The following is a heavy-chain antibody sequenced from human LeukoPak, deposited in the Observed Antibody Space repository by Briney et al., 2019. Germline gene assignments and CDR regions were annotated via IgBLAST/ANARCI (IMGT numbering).Heavy chain of an antibody. V-gene: IGHV1-69*13. CDR3: ARALADRMSYYYYGMDV. D-gene: IGHD1-14*01. J-gene: IGHJ6*02. CDR2: IIPIFGTA. Sequence: SVRVSCKASGGTFSSYAISWVRQAPGQGLEWMGGIIPIFGTANYAQKFQGRVTITADESTSTAYMELSSLRSEDTAVYYCARALADRMSYYYYGMDVWGQGTTVTVSS. CDR1: GGTFSSYA.